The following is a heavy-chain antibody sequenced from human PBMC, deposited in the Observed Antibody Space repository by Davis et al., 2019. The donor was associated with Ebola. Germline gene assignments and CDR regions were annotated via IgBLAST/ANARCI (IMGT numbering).Heavy chain of an antibody. J-gene: IGHJ4*02. CDR2: ISGSGGST. CDR1: GFTFSKYD. V-gene: IGHV3-23*01. Sequence: GESLKISCAASGFTFSKYDMTWVRQAPGKGLEWVSVISGSGGSTYYADSVKGRFTISRDSAKNTLSLQMNSLRAEDTAVYYCAKVRDDYWDQGTLVTVSS. CDR3: AKVRDDY.